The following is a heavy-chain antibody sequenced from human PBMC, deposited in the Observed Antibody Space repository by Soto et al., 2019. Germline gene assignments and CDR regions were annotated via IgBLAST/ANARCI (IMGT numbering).Heavy chain of an antibody. Sequence: GGSLRLSCAASGFSFDEYAMHWVRQAPGKGLEWVSGISWNSGTTANVDSVKGRFTISRDNAKNSLYLQMNSLRAEDTALYYCAKVADCSSTSCYPLDAFDIWGQGTMVTVSS. J-gene: IGHJ3*02. CDR3: AKVADCSSTSCYPLDAFDI. D-gene: IGHD2-2*01. CDR2: ISWNSGTT. CDR1: GFSFDEYA. V-gene: IGHV3-9*01.